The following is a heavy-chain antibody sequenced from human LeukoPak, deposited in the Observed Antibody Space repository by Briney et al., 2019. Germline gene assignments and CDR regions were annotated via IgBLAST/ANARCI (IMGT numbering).Heavy chain of an antibody. D-gene: IGHD6-19*01. CDR3: VRVQASGHIDI. CDR2: IHYSGST. Sequence: PSETLSPASTVSGGSVSSGSYYWSWIRQPPGQGLEWIGYIHYSGSTKYNPSLKSRVTMSVDTSKNQSSLKVTSVTAGDTAVYYCVRVQASGHIDIWGQRTMVTVSS. CDR1: GGSVSSGSYY. J-gene: IGHJ3*02. V-gene: IGHV4-61*01.